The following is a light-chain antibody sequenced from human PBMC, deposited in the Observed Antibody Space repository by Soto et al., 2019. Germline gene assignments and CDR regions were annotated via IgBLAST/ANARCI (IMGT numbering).Light chain of an antibody. CDR1: MRDVGAYNL. J-gene: IGLJ2*01. V-gene: IGLV2-14*01. CDR3: SSYTSKSSRI. CDR2: EVR. Sequence: QSVLTQPASVSGSPGQAITISCAGTMRDVGAYNLVSWYQQHPGRAPQLIIYEVRNRPSGISFRFSGSKSGNTASLTISGLQAEDEADYYCSSYTSKSSRIFGGGTKLTVL.